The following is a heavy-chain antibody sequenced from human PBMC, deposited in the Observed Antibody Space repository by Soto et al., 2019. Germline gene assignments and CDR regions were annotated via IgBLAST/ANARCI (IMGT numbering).Heavy chain of an antibody. CDR1: GEDFSAYY. V-gene: IGHV4-34*01. Sequence: QVQLHQWGAGLLKPSETLSLSCAVYGEDFSAYYWSWTRQPPGKGLEWIGDIHPYGNSYYNPSLKGQVTISADTSKSQFSLTLSSATAADSAVYYWARGADAYQGGRAWGPGTLVTVSS. CDR2: IHPYGNS. J-gene: IGHJ5*02. CDR3: ARGADAYQGGRA. D-gene: IGHD2-2*01.